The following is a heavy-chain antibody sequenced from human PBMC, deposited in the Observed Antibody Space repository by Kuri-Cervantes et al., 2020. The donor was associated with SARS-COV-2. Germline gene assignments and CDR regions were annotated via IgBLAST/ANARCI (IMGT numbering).Heavy chain of an antibody. CDR3: ARARYCSSTSCYTDYYYMDV. D-gene: IGHD2-2*02. Sequence: GESLKISCAASGFTFSSYAMHWVRQAPGKGLEWVAVISYDGSNKYYADSVKGRFTISRDNSKNTLYLQMNSLRAEDTAVYYCARARYCSSTSCYTDYYYMDVWGKGTTVTVSS. V-gene: IGHV3-30-3*01. J-gene: IGHJ6*03. CDR2: ISYDGSNK. CDR1: GFTFSSYA.